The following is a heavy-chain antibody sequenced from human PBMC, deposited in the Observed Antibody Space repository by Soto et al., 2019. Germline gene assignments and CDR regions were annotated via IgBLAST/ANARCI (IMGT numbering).Heavy chain of an antibody. CDR2: FDPEDGET. CDR1: GYTLTELS. Sequence: GASVKVSCKVSGYTLTELSMHWVRQAPGKGLEWMGGFDPEDGETIYAQKFQGRVTMTEDTSTDTAYMELSSLRSEDTAVYYCATAGPYVWGSYRHTLDYWGQGXLVTVSS. CDR3: ATAGPYVWGSYRHTLDY. J-gene: IGHJ4*02. D-gene: IGHD3-16*02. V-gene: IGHV1-24*01.